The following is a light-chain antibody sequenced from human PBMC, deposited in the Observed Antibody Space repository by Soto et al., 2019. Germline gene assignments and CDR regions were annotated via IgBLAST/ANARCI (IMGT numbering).Light chain of an antibody. CDR2: EVS. J-gene: IGLJ2*01. CDR1: SSDGGGYNY. V-gene: IGLV2-14*01. Sequence: QSVLTQPASVSGSPGQSITISCTGTSSDGGGYNYVSWYQQHPGKDPKLMIYEVSNRPSGVSNRFSGSKSGNTASLTISVLQAEDEADYYCSSYTSSSPVVFGGGTKLTVL. CDR3: SSYTSSSPVV.